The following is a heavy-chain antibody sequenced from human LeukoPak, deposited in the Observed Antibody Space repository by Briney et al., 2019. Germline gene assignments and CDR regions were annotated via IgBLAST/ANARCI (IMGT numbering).Heavy chain of an antibody. CDR2: IDPPSGVP. CDR3: ARSGFSTGFYLDF. V-gene: IGHV1-2*02. J-gene: IGHJ4*02. D-gene: IGHD2-8*02. CDR1: GYTFTGQF. Sequence: ASVKVSCKASGYTFTGQFIHRLRQAPGQGLEWMGWIDPPSGVPHFAQKFQDTVTMTRDTSIATAYLEVHRLKPDDTAVYYCARSGFSTGFYLDFWGQGTLISVSS.